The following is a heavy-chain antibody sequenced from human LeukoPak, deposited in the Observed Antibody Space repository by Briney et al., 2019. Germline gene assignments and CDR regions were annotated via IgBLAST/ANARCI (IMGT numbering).Heavy chain of an antibody. Sequence: SETLSLTCIVAGGSISSYYWSWIRPPAGGGREWIGYIYYSGSTNDTPSLKSRVSISVDTSQNQFSLKPSSVTAADTAVYYWARRYCSSTGCYAVLGAFDIWGEGTMVTPSS. CDR1: GGSISSYY. J-gene: IGHJ3*02. D-gene: IGHD2-2*01. V-gene: IGHV4-59*01. CDR2: IYYSGST. CDR3: ARRYCSSTGCYAVLGAFDI.